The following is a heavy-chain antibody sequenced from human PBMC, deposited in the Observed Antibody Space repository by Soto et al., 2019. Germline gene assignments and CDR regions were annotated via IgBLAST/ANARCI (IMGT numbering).Heavy chain of an antibody. CDR3: ARSMGFVVVPAARYYYYGMDV. J-gene: IGHJ6*02. V-gene: IGHV1-3*01. CDR2: INAGNGNT. CDR1: GYTFTSYS. D-gene: IGHD2-2*01. Sequence: ASVKVSCKASGYTFTSYSMHWVRQAPGQRLEWMGWINAGNGNTKYSQKFQGRVTITRDTSASTAYMELSSLRSEDTAVYYCARSMGFVVVPAARYYYYGMDVWGQGTTVTVSS.